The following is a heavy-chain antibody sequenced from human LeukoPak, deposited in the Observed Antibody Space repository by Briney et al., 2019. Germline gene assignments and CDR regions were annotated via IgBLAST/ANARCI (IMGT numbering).Heavy chain of an antibody. D-gene: IGHD3-10*01. CDR2: INHSGST. CDR1: GGSFSGYY. J-gene: IGHJ4*02. V-gene: IGHV4-34*01. CDR3: ARHSVGSIDY. Sequence: SETLSLTCAVYGGSFSGYYWSWIRQPPGKGLEWIGEINHSGSTNYNPSLKSRVTISVDTSKNQFSLKLSSVTAADTAVYYCARHSVGSIDYWGQGTLVTVSS.